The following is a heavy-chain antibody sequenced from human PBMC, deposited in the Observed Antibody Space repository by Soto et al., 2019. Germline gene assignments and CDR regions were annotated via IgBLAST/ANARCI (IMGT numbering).Heavy chain of an antibody. CDR1: GFTVSTNY. CDR3: ARAASYYDLDV. CDR2: IYSGGTT. Sequence: VQLVESGGGLIQPGGSLRLSCAASGFTVSTNYMSWVRQAPGKGLEWVSVIYSGGTTYFADSVKGRFTISRDNSKNTLYLQMSSLRAEDTAVYFCARAASYYDLDVWGQGTTVTVSS. V-gene: IGHV3-53*01. J-gene: IGHJ6*02.